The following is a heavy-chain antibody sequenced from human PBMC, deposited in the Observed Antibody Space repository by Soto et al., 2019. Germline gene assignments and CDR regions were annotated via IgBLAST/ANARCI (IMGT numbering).Heavy chain of an antibody. Sequence: SVKVSCKASGGTFSSYAISWVRQAPGQGLEWMGGIIPIFGTANYAQQFQGRVTTTADKSTSTAYMELSSLRPEDTAVYYCGRQGSHVVGGTKGYNYYGRSIWGQQNT. CDR2: IIPIFGTA. CDR3: GRQGSHVVGGTKGYNYYGRSI. J-gene: IGHJ6*01. CDR1: GGTFSSYA. D-gene: IGHD2-21*01. V-gene: IGHV1-69*06.